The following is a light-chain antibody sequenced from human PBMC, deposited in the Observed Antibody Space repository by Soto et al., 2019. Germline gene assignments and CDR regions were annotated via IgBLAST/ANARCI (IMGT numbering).Light chain of an antibody. CDR2: DAS. CDR1: QSCRNW. V-gene: IGKV1-5*01. CDR3: QCYSSYPWT. Sequence: DLQMAQSPSTLSASVEDRVTNTCRASQSCRNWLAWYQQKAGKAPRLLIYDASTLQSGVPSRFSGSGSGTECSRTIGSLQPDDFGTYSGQCYSSYPWTVGQGTKVDIK. J-gene: IGKJ1*01.